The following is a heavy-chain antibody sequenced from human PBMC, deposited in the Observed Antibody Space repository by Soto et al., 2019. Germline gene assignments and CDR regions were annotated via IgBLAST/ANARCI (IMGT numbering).Heavy chain of an antibody. V-gene: IGHV3-33*01. Sequence: GGSLRLSCAASGFTFSSYGMHWVRQAPGKGLEWVAVIWYDGSNKYYADSVKGRFTISRDNSKNTLYLQMNSLRAEDTAVYYCARDKITMVRASTVFGMDVWGQGTTVTVSS. CDR1: GFTFSSYG. J-gene: IGHJ6*02. CDR2: IWYDGSNK. CDR3: ARDKITMVRASTVFGMDV. D-gene: IGHD3-10*01.